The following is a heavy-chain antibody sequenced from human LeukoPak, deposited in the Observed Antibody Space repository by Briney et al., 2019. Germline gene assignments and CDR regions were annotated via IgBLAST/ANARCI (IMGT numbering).Heavy chain of an antibody. J-gene: IGHJ4*02. CDR3: ARGTYDSSGYYHKDY. Sequence: PSETLSLTCTVSGGSISSYYWSWIRQPPGKGLEWIGYIYYSGSTNYNPSPKSRVTISVDTSKNQFSLKLSSVTAADTAVYYCARGTYDSSGYYHKDYWGQGTLVTVSS. D-gene: IGHD3-22*01. V-gene: IGHV4-59*12. CDR1: GGSISSYY. CDR2: IYYSGST.